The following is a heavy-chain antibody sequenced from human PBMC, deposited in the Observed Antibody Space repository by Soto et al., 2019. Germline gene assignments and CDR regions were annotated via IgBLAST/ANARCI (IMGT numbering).Heavy chain of an antibody. J-gene: IGHJ3*02. CDR3: ARDRGGSYFGERAFDI. D-gene: IGHD1-26*01. V-gene: IGHV4-30-4*01. Sequence: QVQLQESGPGLVKPSQTLSLTCTVSGGSISSGDYYWSWIRQPPGKGLEWIGYIYYSGSTYYNPSLKSRVTISVDTSKNQFSLKLSSVTAADTAVYYCARDRGGSYFGERAFDIWGQGTMVTVSS. CDR2: IYYSGST. CDR1: GGSISSGDYY.